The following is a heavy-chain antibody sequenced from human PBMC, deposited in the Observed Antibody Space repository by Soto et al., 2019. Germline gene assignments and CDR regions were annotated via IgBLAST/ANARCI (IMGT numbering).Heavy chain of an antibody. V-gene: IGHV4-59*01. Sequence: PSETLSLTCTVSGGSIRSYYWSWIRQPPGKGLEWIGYIYYTGSTNYNPSLKSRVTISVDTTKNQFSLKLTSVTAADTAVYFCARARDYFDSSGYGYWGQGTLVTVSS. CDR3: ARARDYFDSSGYGY. J-gene: IGHJ4*02. D-gene: IGHD3-22*01. CDR2: IYYTGST. CDR1: GGSIRSYY.